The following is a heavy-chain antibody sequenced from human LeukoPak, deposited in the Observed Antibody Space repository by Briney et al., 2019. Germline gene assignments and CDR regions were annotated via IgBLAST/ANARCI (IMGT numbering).Heavy chain of an antibody. D-gene: IGHD2-15*01. Sequence: GGSLRLSCAASGFTFSSYGMHWVRQAPGKGLEWVAVIWYDGSNKYYADSVKGRFTISRDNSKNTLYLQMNSLRAEDTAVYYCARRSLTPWSAFDIWGQGTMVTVSS. CDR3: ARRSLTPWSAFDI. CDR1: GFTFSSYG. J-gene: IGHJ3*02. V-gene: IGHV3-33*01. CDR2: IWYDGSNK.